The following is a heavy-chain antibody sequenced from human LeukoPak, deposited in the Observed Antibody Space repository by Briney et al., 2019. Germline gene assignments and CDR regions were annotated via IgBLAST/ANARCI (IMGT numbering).Heavy chain of an antibody. CDR2: IYSSGRT. D-gene: IGHD1-26*01. CDR1: GASVSGSNYY. CDR3: AKSGGYGLIDY. Sequence: SETLSLTCAVSGASVSGSNYYWGWTRQPPGKGLEWIGNIYSSGRTYSNPSLQSRVTISIDTSKNQFSLRLNSVTAADTAMYYCAKSGGYGLIDYWGQGTRVTVSS. J-gene: IGHJ4*02. V-gene: IGHV4-39*01.